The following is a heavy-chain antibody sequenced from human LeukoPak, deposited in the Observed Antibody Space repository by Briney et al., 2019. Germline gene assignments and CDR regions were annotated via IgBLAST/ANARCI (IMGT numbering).Heavy chain of an antibody. D-gene: IGHD1-20*01. CDR3: ARITSFYYFDY. J-gene: IGHJ4*02. Sequence: GGSLRLSCAVSGFTFSTYTMYWFRQAPGKGREWVAVISRDGNDKYYADSVKGRFTISRDNSKNTLFLQMNSLSDDDTAVYSCARITSFYYFDYWGQGTLVTVSS. CDR1: GFTFSTYT. V-gene: IGHV3-30*04. CDR2: ISRDGNDK.